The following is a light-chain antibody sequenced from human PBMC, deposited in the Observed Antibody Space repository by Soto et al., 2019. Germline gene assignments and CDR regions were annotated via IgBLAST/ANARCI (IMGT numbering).Light chain of an antibody. Sequence: EIVMTQSPATLPVSTGERATLSCRASQSVSSNLAWYQQKPGQAPRLLIYGASTRATGIPARFSGSGSGTEFTLTISSLQSEDFAVYYCQQYNNWPQTFGQGTKVEIK. J-gene: IGKJ1*01. CDR1: QSVSSN. CDR3: QQYNNWPQT. CDR2: GAS. V-gene: IGKV3-15*01.